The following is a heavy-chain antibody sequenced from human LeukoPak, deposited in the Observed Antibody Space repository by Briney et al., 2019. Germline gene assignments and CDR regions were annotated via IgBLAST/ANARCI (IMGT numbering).Heavy chain of an antibody. Sequence: GGSLRLSCAASGFTFNNAWMRWVRQAPGKGLEWVANIKHDGTEQYFVDSVKGRFTISRDNAKNSLFLQMNSLSAEDTAVYYCARSYSRVGFDFWGQGTLVTVSS. CDR1: GFTFNNAW. CDR3: ARSYSRVGFDF. CDR2: IKHDGTEQ. J-gene: IGHJ4*02. D-gene: IGHD6-13*01. V-gene: IGHV3-7*01.